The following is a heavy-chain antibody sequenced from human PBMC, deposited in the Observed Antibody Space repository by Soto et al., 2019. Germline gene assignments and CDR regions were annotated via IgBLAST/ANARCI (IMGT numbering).Heavy chain of an antibody. Sequence: SEILSLTCTVSGGSISSGGYYWSWIRQHPGKGLEWIGYIYYSGSTYYNPSLKSRVTISVDTSKNQFSLKLSSVTAADTAVYYCARDSLQNYYDSSGYYPPVEGGQGTLVTVPS. D-gene: IGHD3-22*01. J-gene: IGHJ4*02. CDR3: ARDSLQNYYDSSGYYPPVE. CDR2: IYYSGST. CDR1: GGSISSGGYY. V-gene: IGHV4-31*03.